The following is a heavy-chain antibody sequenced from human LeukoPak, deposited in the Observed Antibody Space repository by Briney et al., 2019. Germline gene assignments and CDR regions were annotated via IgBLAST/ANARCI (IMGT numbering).Heavy chain of an antibody. J-gene: IGHJ6*04. V-gene: IGHV4-59*01. CDR2: IYYTGST. Sequence: SETLSLTCTVSGGSISSYYWSWIRQPPGKGLEWIGYIYYTGSTNYNPSLKSRVTTSVDTSKNQLSLKLNSVAAADTAVYYCARLEYSSSVRPVTGVDVWGRGTTVTVSS. D-gene: IGHD6-6*01. CDR1: GGSISSYY. CDR3: ARLEYSSSVRPVTGVDV.